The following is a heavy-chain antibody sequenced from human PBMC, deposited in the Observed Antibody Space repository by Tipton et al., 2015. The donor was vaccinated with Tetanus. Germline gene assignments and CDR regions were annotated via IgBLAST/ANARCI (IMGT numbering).Heavy chain of an antibody. J-gene: IGHJ3*02. CDR3: ARRPDGLDM. V-gene: IGHV4-34*01. D-gene: IGHD4-17*01. CDR1: DGSFSGYY. CDR2: INHSGST. Sequence: TLSLTCAVYDGSFSGYYWNWVRQPPGKGLEWIGEINHSGSTNLNPSLRSRVTMSVDTSKNQFSLKMRSVTAVDTGQYYCARRPDGLDMWGQGTMVTVSS.